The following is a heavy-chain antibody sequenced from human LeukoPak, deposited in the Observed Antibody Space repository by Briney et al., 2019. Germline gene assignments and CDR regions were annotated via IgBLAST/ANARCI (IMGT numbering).Heavy chain of an antibody. J-gene: IGHJ4*02. Sequence: ASVKVSCKASGGTFSSYAISWVRQAPGQGLEWMGIINPSGGSTNYGQKFQGRVTMTRDTSTSTVYMELSSLRSEDTAVYYCARARGLYTSGWYYGYWGQGTLVTVSS. V-gene: IGHV1-46*01. CDR1: GGTFSSYA. CDR2: INPSGGST. D-gene: IGHD6-19*01. CDR3: ARARGLYTSGWYYGY.